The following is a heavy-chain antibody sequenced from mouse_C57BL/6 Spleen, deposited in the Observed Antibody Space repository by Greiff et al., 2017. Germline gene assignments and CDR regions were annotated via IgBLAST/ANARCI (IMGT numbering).Heavy chain of an antibody. D-gene: IGHD1-1*01. V-gene: IGHV1-18*01. J-gene: IGHJ2*01. CDR2: INPNNGGT. CDR1: GYTFTDYN. Sequence: VQLQQSGPELVKPGASVKIPCKASGYTFTDYNMDWVKQSHGKSLEWIGDINPNNGGTIYNQKFKGKATLTVDKSSSTAYMELRSLTSEDTAVYYCARPHYYGSSYGVYYFDYWGQGTTLTVSS. CDR3: ARPHYYGSSYGVYYFDY.